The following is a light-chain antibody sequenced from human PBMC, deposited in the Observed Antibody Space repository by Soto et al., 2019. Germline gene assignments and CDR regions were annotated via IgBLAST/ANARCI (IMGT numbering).Light chain of an antibody. Sequence: DIQMTQSPSSLSASVGDRVTITCRASQSISSYLNWYQQKPGKAPKLLIYAASSLQSGVPSRFSGSGSGTDFILTISSLQHEDFATYYCQQRYGSLTWTFGQGTKVDIK. CDR1: QSISSY. V-gene: IGKV1-39*01. CDR3: QQRYGSLTWT. CDR2: AAS. J-gene: IGKJ1*01.